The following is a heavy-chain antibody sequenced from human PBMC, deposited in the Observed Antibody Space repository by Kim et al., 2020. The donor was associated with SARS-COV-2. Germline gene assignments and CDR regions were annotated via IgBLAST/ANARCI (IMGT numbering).Heavy chain of an antibody. D-gene: IGHD6-19*01. CDR1: GGSISSSSYY. V-gene: IGHV4-39*07. CDR2: IYYSGST. J-gene: IGHJ4*02. Sequence: SETLSLTCTVSGGSISSSSYYWGWIRQPPGKGLEWIGSIYYSGSTYYNPSLKSRVTISVDTSKNQFSLKLSSVTAADTAVYYCARDLVVAGTGIDCWGQG. CDR3: ARDLVVAGTGIDC.